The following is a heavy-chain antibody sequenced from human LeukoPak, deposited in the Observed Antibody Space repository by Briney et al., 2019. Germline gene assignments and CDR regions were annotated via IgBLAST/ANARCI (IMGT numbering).Heavy chain of an antibody. V-gene: IGHV3-23*01. CDR3: AKDPFVVVVAAPVDY. J-gene: IGHJ4*02. Sequence: GGPLRLSCAASGFTFSSYAMSWVRQAPGKGLEWVSAISGSGGSTYYADSVKGRFTISRDNSKNTLYLQMNSLRAEDTAVYYCAKDPFVVVVAAPVDYWGQGTLVTVSS. CDR2: ISGSGGST. CDR1: GFTFSSYA. D-gene: IGHD2-15*01.